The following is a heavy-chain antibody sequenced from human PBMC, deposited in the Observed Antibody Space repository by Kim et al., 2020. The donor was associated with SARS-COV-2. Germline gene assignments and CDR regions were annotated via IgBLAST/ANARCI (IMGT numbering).Heavy chain of an antibody. CDR3: ARRRIDMLGGSGLDV. Sequence: AGSVGGRFTISRDDAKNSVYLQMTGLRAEDTALYYCARRRIDMLGGSGLDVWGQGTTVTVSS. D-gene: IGHD3-10*02. V-gene: IGHV3-48*03. J-gene: IGHJ6*02.